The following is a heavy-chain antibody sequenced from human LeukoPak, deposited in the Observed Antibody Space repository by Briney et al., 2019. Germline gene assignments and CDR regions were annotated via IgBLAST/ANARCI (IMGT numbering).Heavy chain of an antibody. CDR2: IYYSGST. D-gene: IGHD2-2*01. V-gene: IGHV4-30-4*01. Sequence: PSQTLSLTCTVSGDSISSGDYYWSWLRQPPGKGLEWIGYIYYSGSTYYNPSLKSRVTISVDTSKNQLSLKLSSVTAADTAVYYCASANVYCSSTSCYENWFDPWGQGTLVTVSS. CDR3: ASANVYCSSTSCYENWFDP. CDR1: GDSISSGDYY. J-gene: IGHJ5*02.